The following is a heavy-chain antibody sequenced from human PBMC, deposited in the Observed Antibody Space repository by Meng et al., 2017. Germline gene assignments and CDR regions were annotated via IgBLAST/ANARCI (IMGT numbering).Heavy chain of an antibody. D-gene: IGHD3-16*01. CDR2: ISAYNGNT. Sequence: QVQLVQSGDEVKKPGASVKVSCKASGYTFTSYGISWVRQAPGQGLEWMGWISAYNGNTNYAQKLQGRVTMTTDTSTSTAYMELRSLRSEDTAVYYCASWGRVNYYYYGMDVWGQGTTVTVSS. V-gene: IGHV1-18*01. CDR1: GYTFTSYG. J-gene: IGHJ6*02. CDR3: ASWGRVNYYYYGMDV.